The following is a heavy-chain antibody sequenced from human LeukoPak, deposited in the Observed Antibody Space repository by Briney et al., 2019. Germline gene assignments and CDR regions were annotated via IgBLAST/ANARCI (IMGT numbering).Heavy chain of an antibody. J-gene: IGHJ4*02. Sequence: GGSLRLSCAASGFTFSNYLMTWVRQAPGQGLEWVGDIKADGSETYYVDSVKGRFTILRDNAKNSLYLQMKSLRADDTAVYYCARYHLYYEISCPRCDNWGKGNRVTVSS. CDR3: ARYHLYYEISCPRCDN. V-gene: IGHV3-7*01. D-gene: IGHD3-16*01. CDR2: IKADGSET. CDR1: GFTFSNYL.